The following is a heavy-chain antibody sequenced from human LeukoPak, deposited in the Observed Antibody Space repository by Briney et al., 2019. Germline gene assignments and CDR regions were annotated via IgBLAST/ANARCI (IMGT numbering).Heavy chain of an antibody. Sequence: SETLPLTCTVSGGSISSYYWSWIRQPPGKGLEWIGYIYYSGSTNYNPSLKSRVTISVDTSKNQFSLKLSSVTAADTAVYYCARLRDCGGDCYSFDYWGQGTLVTVSS. V-gene: IGHV4-59*08. CDR1: GGSISSYY. CDR3: ARLRDCGGDCYSFDY. D-gene: IGHD2-21*02. CDR2: IYYSGST. J-gene: IGHJ4*02.